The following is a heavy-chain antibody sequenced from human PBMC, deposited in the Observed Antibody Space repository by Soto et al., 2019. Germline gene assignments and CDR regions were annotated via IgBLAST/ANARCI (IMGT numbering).Heavy chain of an antibody. CDR1: GFTFSSYG. CDR3: ARDAVALSRISYYSGMDV. V-gene: IGHV3-33*01. D-gene: IGHD3-3*01. CDR2: IWYDGSNK. J-gene: IGHJ6*02. Sequence: GGSLRLSCAASGFTFSSYGMHWVRQAPGKGLEWVAVIWYDGSNKYYADSVKGRFTIYRDNSKHTLYLQMNSLRAEDTAVYYCARDAVALSRISYYSGMDVWGQGTKVT.